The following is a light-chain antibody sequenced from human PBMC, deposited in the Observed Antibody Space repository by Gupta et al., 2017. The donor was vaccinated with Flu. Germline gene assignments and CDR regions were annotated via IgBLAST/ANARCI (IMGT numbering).Light chain of an antibody. Sequence: EIVLTQSPGTLSLSPGERATLPCRASQSVSSSYLAWYQQKPGQAPRLLIFGASIRATGIPDRFSGSGSGTDFTLIISRLEPEDFAVYYCQQYGSSLLTFGRGAKVEIK. CDR3: QQYGSSLLT. CDR1: QSVSSSY. CDR2: GAS. J-gene: IGKJ4*01. V-gene: IGKV3-20*01.